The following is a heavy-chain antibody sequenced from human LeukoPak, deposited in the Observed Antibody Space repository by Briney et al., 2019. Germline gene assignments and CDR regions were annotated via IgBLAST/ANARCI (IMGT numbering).Heavy chain of an antibody. CDR2: IYTSGST. CDR1: GGSISSYY. J-gene: IGHJ5*02. Sequence: SETLSLTCTVSGGSISSYYWSWIRQPAGKGLEWIGRIYTSGSTNYNPSLKSRVTISVDKSKNQFSLKLSSVTAADTAVYYCARDPADYGDYVRWFDPWGQGTPVTVSS. D-gene: IGHD4-17*01. CDR3: ARDPADYGDYVRWFDP. V-gene: IGHV4-4*07.